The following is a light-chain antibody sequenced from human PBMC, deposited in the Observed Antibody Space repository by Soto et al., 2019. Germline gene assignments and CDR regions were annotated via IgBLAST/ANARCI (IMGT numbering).Light chain of an antibody. CDR1: QSVSSNH. CDR2: GAS. V-gene: IGKV3-20*01. CDR3: QQYGSSPYT. Sequence: EIVLTQSPGTLSLSPGERATLSCRASQSVSSNHLAWYQQKPGQAPRLLIYGASGRATGIPDRFSGSGSGTDFTLTISRLEPEDFAVYYCQQYGSSPYTFGQGTKLEIK. J-gene: IGKJ2*01.